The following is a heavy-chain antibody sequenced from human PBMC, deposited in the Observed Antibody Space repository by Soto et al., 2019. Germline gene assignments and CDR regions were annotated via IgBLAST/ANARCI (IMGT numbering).Heavy chain of an antibody. CDR1: GFTFSSYG. Sequence: QVQLVESGGGVVQPGRSLRLSCAASGFTFSSYGMHWVRQAPGKGLEWVAVISYDGNNKYYADSVKGRFTISRDNFKNTLNLQMDSLRAEDTAXXXXXXXHLETTVTTPSYWGQGTLVTVSS. CDR3: XXXHLETTVTTPSY. J-gene: IGHJ4*02. V-gene: IGHV3-30*03. CDR2: ISYDGNNK. D-gene: IGHD4-17*01.